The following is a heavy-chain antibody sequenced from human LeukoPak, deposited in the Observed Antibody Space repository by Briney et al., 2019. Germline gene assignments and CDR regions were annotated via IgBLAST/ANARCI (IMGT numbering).Heavy chain of an antibody. CDR3: ARDSYYYDSSGYYYFDY. V-gene: IGHV1-69*13. J-gene: IGHJ4*02. D-gene: IGHD3-22*01. CDR2: IIPIFGTA. CDR1: GGTFSSYA. Sequence: ASVKVSCKASGGTFSSYAISWVRQAPGQGLEWMGGIIPIFGTANYAQKFQGRVTITADESTSTACMELSSLRSEDTAVYYCARDSYYYDSSGYYYFDYWGQGTLVTVSS.